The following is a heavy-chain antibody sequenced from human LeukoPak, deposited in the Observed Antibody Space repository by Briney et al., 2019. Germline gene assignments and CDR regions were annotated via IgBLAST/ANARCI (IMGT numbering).Heavy chain of an antibody. CDR2: ISAYNGNT. V-gene: IGHV1-18*01. Sequence: ASVKVSCKASGYTFTSYGISWVRQAPGQGLEWMGWISAYNGNTNYAQKLQGRVTMTTDTSTSTAYMELRSLRSDDTAVYYCARDYSSSWPYYFDYWGQGTLVTVSS. J-gene: IGHJ4*02. D-gene: IGHD6-13*01. CDR1: GYTFTSYG. CDR3: ARDYSSSWPYYFDY.